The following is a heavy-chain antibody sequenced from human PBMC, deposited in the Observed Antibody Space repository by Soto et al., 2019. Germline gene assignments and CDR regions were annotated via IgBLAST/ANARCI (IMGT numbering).Heavy chain of an antibody. CDR2: ISYDGSNK. V-gene: IGHV3-30-3*01. D-gene: IGHD3-22*01. CDR3: AREGPDYYDSSGYYSYFDY. Sequence: GGSLRLSCAASGFTVSSYAMHWVRQAPGKGLEWVAVISYDGSNKYYADNEKGRFTISRDNSKNTLYLQMNSLRVEDTAVYYCAREGPDYYDSSGYYSYFDYWGQGTLVTVSS. CDR1: GFTVSSYA. J-gene: IGHJ4*02.